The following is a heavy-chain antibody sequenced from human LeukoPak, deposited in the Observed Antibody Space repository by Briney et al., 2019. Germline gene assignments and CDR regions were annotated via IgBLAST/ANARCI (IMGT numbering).Heavy chain of an antibody. V-gene: IGHV1-2*04. CDR2: INPNSGGT. CDR3: ARVRVRRVIKSHDAFDI. Sequence: ASVKVSCKASGYTFTGYYMHWVRQAPGQGLEWMGWINPNSGGTNYAQKFQGWVTMTRDTSISTAYMELSRLRSDDTAVYYCARVRVRRVIKSHDAFDIWGQGTMVTVSS. J-gene: IGHJ3*02. D-gene: IGHD3-10*01. CDR1: GYTFTGYY.